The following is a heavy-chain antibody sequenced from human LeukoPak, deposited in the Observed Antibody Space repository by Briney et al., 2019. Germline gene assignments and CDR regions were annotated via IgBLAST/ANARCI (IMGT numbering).Heavy chain of an antibody. CDR3: AKPSSGNYPPTGY. V-gene: IGHV3-23*01. J-gene: IGHJ4*02. D-gene: IGHD1-26*01. Sequence: GGSLRLSCAASGFTFSSYSMNWVRQAPGKGLEWVSAISGSGESTHYADSVKGRFTISRDNSKNTLYLQINSLRAEDTAVYYCAKPSSGNYPPTGYWGRGTLVTVSS. CDR1: GFTFSSYS. CDR2: ISGSGEST.